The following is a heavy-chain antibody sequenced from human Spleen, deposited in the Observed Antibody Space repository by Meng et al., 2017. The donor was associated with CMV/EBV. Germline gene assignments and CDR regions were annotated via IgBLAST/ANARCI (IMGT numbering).Heavy chain of an antibody. CDR2: ITWDGGNT. V-gene: IGHV3-43*01. CDR3: TKPEYNSGQRALDY. CDR1: GFTFSNYW. Sequence: GESLKISCAASGFTFSNYWMTWVRQAPGKGLEWVSLITWDGGNTDYADSVKGRFSISRDNHKKTLHLQMNSLRPEDTALYYCTKPEYNSGQRALDYWGQGTLVTVSS. J-gene: IGHJ4*02. D-gene: IGHD1-1*01.